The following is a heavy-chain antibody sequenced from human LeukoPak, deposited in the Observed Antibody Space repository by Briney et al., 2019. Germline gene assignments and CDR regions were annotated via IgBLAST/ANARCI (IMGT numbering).Heavy chain of an antibody. Sequence: SETLSLTCTVSGGSLTDGDYYCGWVRQPPGTGLQWVATTYEGASLKSRVTISLDTSKNQFFLRLTSVTAADTAVYYCVRILGRYQEGMDVWGPGITVTVSS. J-gene: IGHJ6*02. CDR2: T. V-gene: IGHV4-30-4*08. CDR1: GGSLTDGDYY. CDR3: VRILGRYQEGMDV. D-gene: IGHD1-26*01.